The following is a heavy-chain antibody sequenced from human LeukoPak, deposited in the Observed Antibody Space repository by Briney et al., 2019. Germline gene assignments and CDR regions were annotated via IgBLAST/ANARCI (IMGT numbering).Heavy chain of an antibody. D-gene: IGHD3-3*01. CDR2: VSGYGRTS. CDR1: GCNFSTYD. V-gene: IGHV3-23*01. J-gene: IGHJ4*02. CDR3: ARDRVERFLEWLLPGTFDY. Sequence: GGSLRLSCAASGCNFSTYDMSWLRPAPGKGLTWVSGVSGYGRTSYYPGSVKDWFILSRDRAKNSLYLQMNSLRGEDTAVYYCARDRVERFLEWLLPGTFDYWGQGTLVTVSS.